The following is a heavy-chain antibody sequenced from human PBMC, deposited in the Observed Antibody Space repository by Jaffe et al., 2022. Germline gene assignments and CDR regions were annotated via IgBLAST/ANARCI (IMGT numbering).Heavy chain of an antibody. CDR3: AKDHGDHYCGGDCYSPGDI. V-gene: IGHV3-30*02. CDR1: GFTFSSYG. Sequence: QVQLVESGGGVVQPGGSLRLSCAASGFTFSSYGMHWVRQAPGKGLEWVAFIRYDGSNKYYADSVKGRFTISRDNSKNTLYLQMNSLRAEDTAVYYCAKDHGDHYCGGDCYSPGDIWGQGTMVTVSS. D-gene: IGHD2-21*02. J-gene: IGHJ3*02. CDR2: IRYDGSNK.